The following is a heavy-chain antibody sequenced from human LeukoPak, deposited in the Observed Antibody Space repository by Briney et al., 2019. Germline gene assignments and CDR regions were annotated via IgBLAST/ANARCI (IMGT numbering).Heavy chain of an antibody. CDR2: INHSGST. V-gene: IGHV4-34*01. CDR3: ASSSLGRYDY. J-gene: IGHJ4*02. Sequence: SETLSLTCAVYGGSFSGYYWSWIRQSPGKGLEWIGEINHSGSTNYNPSLKSRVTISVDTSKNQFSLKLRSVTAADTAVYYCASSSLGRYDYWGQGTLVTVSS. D-gene: IGHD1-26*01. CDR1: GGSFSGYY.